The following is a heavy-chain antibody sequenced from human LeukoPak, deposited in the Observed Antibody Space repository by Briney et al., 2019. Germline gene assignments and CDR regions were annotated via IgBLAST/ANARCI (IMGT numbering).Heavy chain of an antibody. D-gene: IGHD6-13*01. CDR3: AREISSWYRTEGRFDP. V-gene: IGHV3-7*01. CDR1: GFTFSNYW. CDR2: IKQDGSER. Sequence: GGSLRLSCAASGFTFSNYWMSWVRQTPGKGLEWVANIKQDGSERDYVDSVKGRFTISKDNAKNLLYLQMNILRAEDTAVYYCAREISSWYRTEGRFDPWGQGTQVTVSS. J-gene: IGHJ5*02.